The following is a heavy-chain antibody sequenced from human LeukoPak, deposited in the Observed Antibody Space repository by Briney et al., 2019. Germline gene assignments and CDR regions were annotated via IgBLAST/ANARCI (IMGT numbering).Heavy chain of an antibody. CDR2: ISGSSSYI. J-gene: IGHJ4*02. CDR1: GFTFSSYS. CDR3: AKDGVSMATIEFGYFDY. D-gene: IGHD5-24*01. V-gene: IGHV3-21*01. Sequence: PGGSLRLSCAASGFTFSSYSMNWIRQAPGKGLEWVSSISGSSSYIYYADSVKGRFTISRDNSKNTLYLQMNSLRAEDTAVYYCAKDGVSMATIEFGYFDYWGQGTLVTVSS.